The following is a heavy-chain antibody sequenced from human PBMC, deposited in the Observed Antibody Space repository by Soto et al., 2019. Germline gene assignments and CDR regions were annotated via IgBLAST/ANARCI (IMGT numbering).Heavy chain of an antibody. J-gene: IGHJ6*02. CDR3: ASTYYDILTGWYYYYGMDV. D-gene: IGHD3-9*01. CDR2: IYYSGST. Sequence: SETLSLTCTVSGGSISSYYWSWIRQPPGKGLEWVGYIYYSGSTNYNPSPKSRVTISVDTSKNQFSLKLSSVTAADTAVYYCASTYYDILTGWYYYYGMDVWGQGTTVTVSS. CDR1: GGSISSYY. V-gene: IGHV4-59*01.